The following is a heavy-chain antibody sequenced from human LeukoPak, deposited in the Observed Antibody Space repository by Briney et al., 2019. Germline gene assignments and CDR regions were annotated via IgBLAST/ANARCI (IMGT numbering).Heavy chain of an antibody. J-gene: IGHJ4*02. CDR3: ARVSEMATMEDYFDY. V-gene: IGHV4-39*07. Sequence: SETLSLTCTVAGASISSESYYWGWIRQPPGKGLEWIGAVYHSGSTSYNPSLKSRVTISLDTSKNQFSLKLSSVTAADTAVYYCARVSEMATMEDYFDYWGQGTLVTVSS. D-gene: IGHD5-24*01. CDR2: VYHSGST. CDR1: GASISSESYY.